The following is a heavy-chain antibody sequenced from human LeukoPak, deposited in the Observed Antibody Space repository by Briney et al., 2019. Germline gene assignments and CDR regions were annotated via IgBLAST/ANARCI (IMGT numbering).Heavy chain of an antibody. CDR2: INHSGYT. V-gene: IGHV4-34*01. CDR1: GESFSGYF. CDR3: ARAGDSSGYREYYFDY. J-gene: IGHJ4*02. Sequence: SETLSLTCAVYGESFSGYFWSWIRQPPGKGLEWIGEINHSGYTNYNPSLKSRVNISVDTSKNQFSLKLSSVTAADTAVYYCARAGDSSGYREYYFDYWGQGPLVTVYS. D-gene: IGHD3-22*01.